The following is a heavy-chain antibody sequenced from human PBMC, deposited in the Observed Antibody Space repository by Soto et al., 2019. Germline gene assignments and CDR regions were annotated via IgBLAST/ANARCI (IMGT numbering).Heavy chain of an antibody. Sequence: SVKVSCKASGGTFSSYAISWVRQAPGQGLEWMGGIIPIFGTANYAQKFQGRVTITADESTSTAYMELSSLRAEDTAVYYCAREYTSSWPFDQWGQGTLVTVSS. CDR3: AREYTSSWPFDQ. V-gene: IGHV1-69*13. CDR1: GGTFSSYA. D-gene: IGHD6-13*01. CDR2: IIPIFGTA. J-gene: IGHJ4*02.